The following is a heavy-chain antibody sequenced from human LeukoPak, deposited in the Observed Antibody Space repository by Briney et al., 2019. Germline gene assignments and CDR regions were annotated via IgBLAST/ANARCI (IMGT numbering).Heavy chain of an antibody. CDR3: ARDRYYYGPGSYSWFDP. Sequence: SETLSLTCTVSGGSNSSGSDYWTWIRQPAGGGLERFGRFYPSGSTNYNPSLKSRVTISVDPSKAQFTLKLSSVTAADTAVYYCARDRYYYGPGSYSWFDPWGQGTLVTVSS. CDR2: FYPSGST. J-gene: IGHJ5*02. CDR1: GGSNSSGSDY. D-gene: IGHD3-10*01. V-gene: IGHV4-61*02.